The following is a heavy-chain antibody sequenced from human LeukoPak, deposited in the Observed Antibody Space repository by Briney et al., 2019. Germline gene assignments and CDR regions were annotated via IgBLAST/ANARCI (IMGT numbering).Heavy chain of an antibody. CDR1: GGSISSGSYY. J-gene: IGHJ5*02. CDR2: IYTSGST. Sequence: SQTLSLTCTVSGGSISSGSYYWSWIRQPAGKGLEWIGRIYTSGSTNYNPSLKSRVTISVDTSKNQFSLKLSSVTAADTAVYYCAQTGYSYGYWRFDPWGQGTLVTVSS. V-gene: IGHV4-61*02. CDR3: AQTGYSYGYWRFDP. D-gene: IGHD5-18*01.